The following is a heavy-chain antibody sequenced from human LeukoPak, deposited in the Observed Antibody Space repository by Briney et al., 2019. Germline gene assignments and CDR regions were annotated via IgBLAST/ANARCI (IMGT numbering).Heavy chain of an antibody. V-gene: IGHV1-69*04. D-gene: IGHD5-24*01. J-gene: IGHJ4*02. CDR2: IIPILGIA. CDR3: AREEMATIVFDY. CDR1: GGTFSSYA. Sequence: ASVKVSCKASGGTFSSYAISWVRQAPGQGLEWMGRIIPILGIANYAQKFQGRVTITADKSTSTAYMELSSLTSDDTAVYYCAREEMATIVFDYWGQGTLVTVSS.